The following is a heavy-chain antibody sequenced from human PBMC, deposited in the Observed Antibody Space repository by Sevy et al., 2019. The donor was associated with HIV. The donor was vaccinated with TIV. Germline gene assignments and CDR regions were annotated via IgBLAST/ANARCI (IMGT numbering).Heavy chain of an antibody. CDR1: GGSISSYY. CDR3: ASYNFWSGYYNYYGMDV. J-gene: IGHJ6*02. V-gene: IGHV4-59*01. Sequence: SETLSLTCTVSGGSISSYYWSWIRQPPGKGLEWIGYIYYSGSTNYNPSLKSRVTISVDTSKNQFSLKLSSVTAADTAVYYCASYNFWSGYYNYYGMDVWGQGTTVTVSS. CDR2: IYYSGST. D-gene: IGHD3-3*01.